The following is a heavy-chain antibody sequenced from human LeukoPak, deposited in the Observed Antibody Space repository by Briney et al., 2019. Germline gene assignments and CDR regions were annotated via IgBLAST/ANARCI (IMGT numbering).Heavy chain of an antibody. CDR3: ARGRYCSGGRCLLHYGVYEY. D-gene: IGHD2-15*01. V-gene: IGHV1-69*05. J-gene: IGHJ4*02. CDR1: GGTFSSYA. Sequence: SVKLSCKASGGTFSSYAITWVRQAPGQGLEWMGRIIPIFGTANCAQKVQGRVTITTDESTSTAYMELSSLRSEGTAVYYWARGRYCSGGRCLLHYGVYEYWGQGTLVTVSS. CDR2: IIPIFGTA.